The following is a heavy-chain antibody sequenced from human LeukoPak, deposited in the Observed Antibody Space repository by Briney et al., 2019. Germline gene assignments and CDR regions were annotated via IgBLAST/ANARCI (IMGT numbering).Heavy chain of an antibody. CDR1: GFTFSSHA. V-gene: IGHV3-23*01. D-gene: IGHD6-6*01. CDR3: ARGYSSSSSFDY. Sequence: GASLRLSCAASGFTFSSHAMSWARQAPGQGLEWVSAISASGGTTYYADSVKGRFTSSRDNSNNTLYLEMNSLRAEDTAIYYCARGYSSSSSFDYWGQGTLVTVSS. CDR2: ISASGGTT. J-gene: IGHJ4*02.